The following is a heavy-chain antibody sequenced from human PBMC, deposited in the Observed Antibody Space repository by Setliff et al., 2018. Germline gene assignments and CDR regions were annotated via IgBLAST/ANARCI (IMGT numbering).Heavy chain of an antibody. CDR3: ASPPIRQYNYYMDV. Sequence: PGGSLRLSCAASGFTFSSYWMAWVRQAPGQGLEWISYISSIGRLIHYADSVKGRFTVSRGNAGNSVHLQMNNLRVDDAAIYYCASPPIRQYNYYMDVWGKGTTVTVSS. V-gene: IGHV3-48*03. D-gene: IGHD1-20*01. CDR1: GFTFSSYW. CDR2: ISSIGRLI. J-gene: IGHJ6*04.